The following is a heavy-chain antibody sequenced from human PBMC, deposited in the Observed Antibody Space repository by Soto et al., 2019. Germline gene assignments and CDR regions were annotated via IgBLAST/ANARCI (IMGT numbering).Heavy chain of an antibody. D-gene: IGHD1-26*01. CDR3: ARLGTYSVFDI. CDR2: IHYSGST. V-gene: IGHV4-39*01. CDR1: GGSISSSNYY. Sequence: QLQLQESGPGLVKPSETLSLTCTVSGGSISSSNYYWGWIRQPPGKGLEWIGSIHYSGSTFHNPSLKSLVTISVDTSKNQFSLKLSSVTAADTAVYNFARLGTYSVFDIWGQGTMVTVSS. J-gene: IGHJ3*02.